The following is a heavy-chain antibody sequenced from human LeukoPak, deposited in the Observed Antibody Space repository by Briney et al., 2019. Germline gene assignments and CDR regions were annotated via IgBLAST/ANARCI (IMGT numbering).Heavy chain of an antibody. Sequence: SETLSLTCTVSGGSISSYYWSWIRQPPGKGLEWIGYIYYSGSTNYNPSLKSRVTISVDTSKNQFSLKLSSVTAADTAVYYCARDQGYCSSTSCHISWFDPWGQGTLVTVSS. V-gene: IGHV4-59*01. CDR1: GGSISSYY. D-gene: IGHD2-2*01. CDR2: IYYSGST. CDR3: ARDQGYCSSTSCHISWFDP. J-gene: IGHJ5*02.